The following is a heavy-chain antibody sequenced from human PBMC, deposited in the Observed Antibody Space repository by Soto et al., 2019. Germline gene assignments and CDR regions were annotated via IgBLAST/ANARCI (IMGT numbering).Heavy chain of an antibody. D-gene: IGHD3-10*01. CDR2: IDPSDSYT. CDR3: ARRRWASVDNHYYAYYFDY. CDR1: GYSFTSYW. J-gene: IGHJ4*02. Sequence: EVQLVQSGAEVKKPGESLRISCKGSGYSFTSYWISWVRQMPGKGLEWMGRIDPSDSYTNYSPSFQGHVTISADKSISTAYLQWSSLKASDTAMYYCARRRWASVDNHYYAYYFDYWGQGTLVTVSS. V-gene: IGHV5-10-1*03.